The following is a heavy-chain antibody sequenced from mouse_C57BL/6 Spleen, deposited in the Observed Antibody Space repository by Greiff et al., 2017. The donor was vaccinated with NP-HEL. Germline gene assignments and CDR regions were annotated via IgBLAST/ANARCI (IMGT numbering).Heavy chain of an antibody. V-gene: IGHV1-54*01. D-gene: IGHD2-4*01. CDR3: AIYDYDSFAY. CDR2: INPGSGGT. CDR1: GYAFTNYL. Sequence: VQLQQSGAELVRPGTSVKVSCKASGYAFTNYLIEWVKQRPGQGLEWIGVINPGSGGTNYNEKFKGKATLTADKSSSTAYMQLSSLTSEDSAVYFCAIYDYDSFAYWGQGTLVTVSA. J-gene: IGHJ3*01.